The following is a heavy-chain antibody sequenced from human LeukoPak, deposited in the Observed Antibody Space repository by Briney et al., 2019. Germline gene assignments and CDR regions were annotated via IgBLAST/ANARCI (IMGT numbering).Heavy chain of an antibody. J-gene: IGHJ4*02. CDR1: GFTFSSYA. V-gene: IGHV3-23*01. D-gene: IGHD3-10*01. CDR3: ARDRGVRGVIIY. Sequence: GGSLRLSCAASGFTFSSYAMSWVRQAPGKGLEWVSAISGSGGSTYYADSVKGRFTISRDNAKNSLYLQMNSPRAEDTAVYYCARDRGVRGVIIYWGQGTLVTVSS. CDR2: ISGSGGST.